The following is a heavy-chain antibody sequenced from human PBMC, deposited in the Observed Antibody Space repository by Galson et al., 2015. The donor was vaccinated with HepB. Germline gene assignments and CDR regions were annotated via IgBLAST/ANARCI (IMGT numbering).Heavy chain of an antibody. CDR1: GGSISSYY. D-gene: IGHD2-2*01. CDR3: ARENPYCSSTSCHNWFDP. CDR2: IYYSGST. J-gene: IGHJ5*02. V-gene: IGHV4-59*01. Sequence: QVQLQESGPGLVKPSETLSLTCTVSGGSISSYYWSWIRQPPGKGLEWIGYIYYSGSTNYNPSLKSRVTISVDTSKNQFSLKLSSVTAADTAVYYCARENPYCSSTSCHNWFDPWGQGTLVTVSS.